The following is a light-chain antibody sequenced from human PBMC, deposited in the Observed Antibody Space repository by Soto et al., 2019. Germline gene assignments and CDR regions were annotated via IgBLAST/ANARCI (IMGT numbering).Light chain of an antibody. J-gene: IGKJ1*01. CDR3: QQYGSSRWT. CDR2: GAS. V-gene: IGKV3-20*01. Sequence: EIVLTQSPGTLSLSPGERATLSCSASPSVSSSYLAWYQQKPGQAPRLLIYGASSRATGIPDRFSGSGSGTDFTLTISRLEPEDFAVYDCQQYGSSRWTFGQGTKVES. CDR1: PSVSSSY.